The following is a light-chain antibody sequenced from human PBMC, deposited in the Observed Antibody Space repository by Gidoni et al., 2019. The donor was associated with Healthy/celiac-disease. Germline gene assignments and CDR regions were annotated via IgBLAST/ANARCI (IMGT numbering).Light chain of an antibody. CDR1: QSISSY. V-gene: IGKV1-39*01. CDR2: AAS. Sequence: DIQMTQSPSSLSASVGDRVTITCRASQSISSYLNWYQQKPGKAPKLLIYAASSLQSGVPSRFSGSGSGTDFTLTIRSLQPEDFATYYCQQSYSTRYTFGQXTKLEIK. CDR3: QQSYSTRYT. J-gene: IGKJ2*01.